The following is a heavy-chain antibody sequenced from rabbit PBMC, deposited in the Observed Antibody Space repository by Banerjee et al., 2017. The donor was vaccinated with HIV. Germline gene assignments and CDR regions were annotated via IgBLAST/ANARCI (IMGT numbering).Heavy chain of an antibody. J-gene: IGHJ4*01. CDR2: ST. CDR3: ARDLAGVIGWNFKL. Sequence: STDYASWVNGRFTISSDNAQNTMDLQMNSLTAADTATYFCARDLAGVIGWNFKLWGPGTLVTVS. V-gene: IGHV1S8*01. D-gene: IGHD4-1*01.